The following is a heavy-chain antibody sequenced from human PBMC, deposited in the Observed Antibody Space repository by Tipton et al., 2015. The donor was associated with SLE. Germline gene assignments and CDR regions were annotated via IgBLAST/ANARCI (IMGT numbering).Heavy chain of an antibody. Sequence: TLSLTCTVSGASISSFFWSWIRRPPGKGLEWIGYISYSGSTTNNPSLNSRVTISRDTSKNEFSLQLASVTAADTAVYYCARGMLTWRGAIIGVDVWGQGTSVNVSS. D-gene: IGHD2-8*01. CDR3: ARGMLTWRGAIIGVDV. CDR2: ISYSGST. V-gene: IGHV4-59*08. J-gene: IGHJ6*02. CDR1: GASISSFF.